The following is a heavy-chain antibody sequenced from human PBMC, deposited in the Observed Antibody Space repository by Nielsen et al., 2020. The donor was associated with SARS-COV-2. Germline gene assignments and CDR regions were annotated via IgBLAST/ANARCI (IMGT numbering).Heavy chain of an antibody. CDR3: ARGGVVPALFYYYYMDV. D-gene: IGHD3-3*01. J-gene: IGHJ6*03. V-gene: IGHV3-23*01. CDR2: ISGSGGST. Sequence: GGSLRLSCEASGFSLGDYWMSWVRQAPGKGLEWVSAISGSGGSTYYADSVKGRFTISRDNTKNTLFLQMDSLRAEDTAIYYCARGGVVPALFYYYYMDVWGRGTRVTVSS. CDR1: GFSLGDYW.